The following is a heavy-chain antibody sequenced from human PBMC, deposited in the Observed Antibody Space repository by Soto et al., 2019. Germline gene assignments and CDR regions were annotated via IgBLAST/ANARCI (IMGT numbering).Heavy chain of an antibody. CDR3: ARGITGTSIDY. V-gene: IGHV3-53*01. D-gene: IGHD1-7*01. CDR2: IYSGGST. CDR1: GFTVSSNY. Sequence: PGGSLRLSCAASGFTVSSNYMSWVRQAPGKGLEWVSVIYSGGSTYYADSVEGRFTISRDNSKNTLYLQMNSLGAEDTAVYYCARGITGTSIDYWGQGTQVTVSS. J-gene: IGHJ4*02.